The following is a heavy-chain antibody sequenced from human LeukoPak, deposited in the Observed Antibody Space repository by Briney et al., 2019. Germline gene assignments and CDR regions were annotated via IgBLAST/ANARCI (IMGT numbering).Heavy chain of an antibody. Sequence: PSETLSLTCTVSGGSITNYFSSWIRQPPGKGLEWIGYIYHSGSTNYNPSLKSRVTISGDASKNQFSLKLRSVTAADTAVYYCARGVSQTAYWGQGALVTVSS. J-gene: IGHJ4*02. CDR2: IYHSGST. V-gene: IGHV4-59*01. CDR3: ARGVSQTAY. D-gene: IGHD2-8*01. CDR1: GGSITNYF.